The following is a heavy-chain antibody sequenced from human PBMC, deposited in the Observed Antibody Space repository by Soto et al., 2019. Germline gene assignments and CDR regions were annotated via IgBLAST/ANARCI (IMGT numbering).Heavy chain of an antibody. Sequence: EVQLLESGGGLVQPGGSLRLSCAASGFTFSSYAMSWVSQAPVKWLEWVSAISGSGGSTYYADSVKGRFTISIDNSTNTMDLKMNSLRDEDTAVYYSEKGYYYGAGSLNGDYFDYWGQGTMVTVSS. V-gene: IGHV3-23*01. CDR1: GFTFSSYA. J-gene: IGHJ4*02. CDR3: EKGYYYGAGSLNGDYFDY. CDR2: ISGSGGST. D-gene: IGHD3-10*01.